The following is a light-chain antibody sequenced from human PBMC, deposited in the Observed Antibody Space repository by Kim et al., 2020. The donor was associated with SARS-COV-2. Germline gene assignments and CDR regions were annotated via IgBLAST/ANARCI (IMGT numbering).Light chain of an antibody. CDR3: QSYDSSLSGV. J-gene: IGLJ3*02. V-gene: IGLV1-40*01. Sequence: GQRVTISCTGSSSNIGAGYDVHWYQQLPGTAPKLLIYGNSNRPSGVPDRFYGSKSGTSASLAITGLQAEDEADYYCQSYDSSLSGVFGGGTQLTVL. CDR2: GNS. CDR1: SSNIGAGYD.